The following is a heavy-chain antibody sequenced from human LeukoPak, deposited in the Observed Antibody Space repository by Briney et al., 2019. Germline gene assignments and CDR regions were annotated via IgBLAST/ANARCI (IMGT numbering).Heavy chain of an antibody. CDR2: ISAYSGNT. CDR3: ARESVGFLEWLQRYYYYGMDV. D-gene: IGHD3-3*01. Sequence: GASVKVSCKASGYTFTSYGISWVRQAPGQGLEWMGWISAYSGNTNYAQKLQGRVTMTTDTSTSTAYMELRSLRSDDTAVYYCARESVGFLEWLQRYYYYGMDVWGQGTTVTVSS. V-gene: IGHV1-18*01. J-gene: IGHJ6*02. CDR1: GYTFTSYG.